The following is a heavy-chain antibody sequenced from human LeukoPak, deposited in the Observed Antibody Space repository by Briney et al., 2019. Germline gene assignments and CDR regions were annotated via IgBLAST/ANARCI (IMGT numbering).Heavy chain of an antibody. J-gene: IGHJ4*02. V-gene: IGHV3-23*01. CDR2: ISGSGGST. Sequence: PGGSLRLSCAASGFTFSSYAMSWVRPAPGKGLEWVSAISGSGGSTYYADSVKGRVTISRDNSKSTLYLQMNSLRAEDTAVYYCAKISGWSGYWGQGTLVTVSS. CDR1: GFTFSSYA. D-gene: IGHD6-19*01. CDR3: AKISGWSGY.